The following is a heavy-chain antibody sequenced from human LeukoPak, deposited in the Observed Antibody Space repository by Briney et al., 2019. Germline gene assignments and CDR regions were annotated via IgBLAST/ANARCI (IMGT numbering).Heavy chain of an antibody. CDR3: AREGCSTTSSYGYFDL. CDR1: GGSISRGDYY. CDR2: IYYSGST. Sequence: SETLSLTCTVSGGSISRGDYYWSWIRQPPGKGLEWIGYIYYSGSTYYNPSLKSRVIISVDTSKNQFSLKLSSVTAADTAVYYFAREGCSTTSSYGYFDLWGRGTLVTVS. J-gene: IGHJ2*01. V-gene: IGHV4-30-4*01. D-gene: IGHD2-2*01.